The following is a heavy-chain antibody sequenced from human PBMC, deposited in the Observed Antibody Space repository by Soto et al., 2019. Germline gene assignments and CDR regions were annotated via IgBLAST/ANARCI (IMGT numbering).Heavy chain of an antibody. J-gene: IGHJ4*02. V-gene: IGHV4-34*01. CDR2: INHSGST. D-gene: IGHD2-2*01. CDR1: GGSFSGYY. CDR3: AREYAFSSDY. Sequence: PSETLSLTCAVYGGSFSGYYWSWIRQPPGKGLGWIGEINHSGSTNYNPSLKSRVTISVDTSKNQFSLMLNSVTAADTAVYYCAREYAFSSDYWGQGTVVTVSS.